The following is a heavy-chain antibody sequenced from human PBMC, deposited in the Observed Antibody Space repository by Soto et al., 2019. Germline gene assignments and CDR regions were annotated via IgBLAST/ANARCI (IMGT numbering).Heavy chain of an antibody. D-gene: IGHD2-2*02. V-gene: IGHV4-59*01. CDR3: ARVPNTRVRYYYYMDV. Sequence: SETLSLTCTVSGGSISSYYWSWIRQPPWKGLEWIGYIYYSGSTNYNPSLKSRVTISVDTSKNQFSLKLSSVTAADTAVYYCARVPNTRVRYYYYMDVWGKGTTVTVYS. J-gene: IGHJ6*03. CDR1: GGSISSYY. CDR2: IYYSGST.